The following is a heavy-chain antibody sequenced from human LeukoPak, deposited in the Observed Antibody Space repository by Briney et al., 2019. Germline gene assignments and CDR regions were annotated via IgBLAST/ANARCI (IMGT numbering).Heavy chain of an antibody. Sequence: PGGSLRLSCAASGFTFSSYAMSWVRQAPGKGLEWVSAISGSSGSTYYADSVKGRFTISRDNSKNTLYLQMNSLRAEDTAVYYCAKPTKGSSGWYVTAGYFDYWGQGTLVTVSS. V-gene: IGHV3-23*01. CDR2: ISGSSGST. CDR1: GFTFSSYA. D-gene: IGHD6-19*01. CDR3: AKPTKGSSGWYVTAGYFDY. J-gene: IGHJ4*02.